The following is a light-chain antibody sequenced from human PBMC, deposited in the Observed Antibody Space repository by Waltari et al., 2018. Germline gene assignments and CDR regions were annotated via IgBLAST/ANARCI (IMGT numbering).Light chain of an antibody. CDR3: AAWDDSLNGFYV. J-gene: IGLJ1*01. CDR1: NSNIGSNT. Sequence: QSVLTQPPSASGTPGQRVTISCSGSNSNIGSNTVNWYQQLPGTAPKLLIYNNSHRPSGVPDRFSGPNPGTSASRAISGLQSEDEGAYYCAAWDDSLNGFYVFGTGTKVTVL. CDR2: NNS. V-gene: IGLV1-44*01.